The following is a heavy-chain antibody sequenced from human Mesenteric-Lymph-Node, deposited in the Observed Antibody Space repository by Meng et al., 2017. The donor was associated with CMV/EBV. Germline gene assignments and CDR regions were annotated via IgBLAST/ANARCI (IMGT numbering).Heavy chain of an antibody. CDR1: GGSISSSSYY. D-gene: IGHD5-12*01. V-gene: IGHV4-39*07. J-gene: IGHJ4*02. CDR3: ARAHIVATRLDY. CDR2: IYYSGST. Sequence: CTVSGGSISSSSYYWGWIRQPPGKGLEWIGSIYYSGSTYYNPSLKSRVTISVDTSKNQFSLKLSSVTAADTAVYYCARAHIVATRLDYWGQGTLVTVSS.